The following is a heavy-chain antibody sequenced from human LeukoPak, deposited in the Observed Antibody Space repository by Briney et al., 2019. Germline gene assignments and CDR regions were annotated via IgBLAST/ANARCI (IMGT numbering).Heavy chain of an antibody. D-gene: IGHD3-22*01. CDR2: IIPIFGTA. J-gene: IGHJ4*02. V-gene: IGHV1-69*13. CDR1: GYTFTSYA. CDR3: ARKLYDSSRYGQTYYFDY. Sequence: ASVKVSCKASGYTFTSYAMNWVRQAPGQGLEWMGGIIPIFGTANYAQKFQGRVTITADESTSTAYMELSSLRSEDTAVYYCARKLYDSSRYGQTYYFDYWGQGTLVTVSS.